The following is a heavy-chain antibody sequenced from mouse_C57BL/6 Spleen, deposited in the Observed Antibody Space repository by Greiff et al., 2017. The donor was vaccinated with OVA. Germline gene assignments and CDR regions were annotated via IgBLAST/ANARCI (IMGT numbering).Heavy chain of an antibody. CDR3: ARSPNWDVRAWFAY. CDR1: GYTFTSYW. V-gene: IGHV1-52*01. D-gene: IGHD4-1*01. Sequence: VQLQQPGAELVRPGSSVKLSCKASGYTFTSYWMHWVKQRPIQGLEWIGNIDPSDSETHYNQKFKDKATLTVDKSSSTAYMQLSSLTSEDSAVYYCARSPNWDVRAWFAYWGQGTLVTVSA. J-gene: IGHJ3*01. CDR2: IDPSDSET.